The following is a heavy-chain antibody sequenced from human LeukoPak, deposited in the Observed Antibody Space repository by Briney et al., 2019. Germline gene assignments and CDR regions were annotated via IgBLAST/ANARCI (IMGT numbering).Heavy chain of an antibody. J-gene: IGHJ4*02. CDR1: GGTFSSYA. Sequence: SVKVSCKASGGTFSSYAISWVRQAPGQGLEWMGGIIPIFGTANYAQKFQGRVTITTDESTSTAYMELSSLRSEDTAVYYCARWAHTVVTPARYWGQGTLVTVSS. CDR2: IIPIFGTA. D-gene: IGHD4-23*01. CDR3: ARWAHTVVTPARY. V-gene: IGHV1-69*05.